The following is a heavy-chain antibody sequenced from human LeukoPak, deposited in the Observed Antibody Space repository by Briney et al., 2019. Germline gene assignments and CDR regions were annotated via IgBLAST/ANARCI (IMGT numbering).Heavy chain of an antibody. CDR2: INHSGST. J-gene: IGHJ5*02. CDR1: GGSFSGYY. V-gene: IGHV4-34*01. D-gene: IGHD1-26*01. Sequence: PSETLSLTCAVYGGSFSGYYWSWIRQPPGKGLEWIGEINHSGSTNYNPSLKSRVTISVDTSKNQFSLKLSSVTAADTAVYYCARARGWELLNWFDPWGQGTLVTVSS. CDR3: ARARGWELLNWFDP.